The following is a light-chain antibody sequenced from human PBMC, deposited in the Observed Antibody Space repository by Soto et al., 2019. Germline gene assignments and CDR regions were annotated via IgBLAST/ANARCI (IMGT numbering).Light chain of an antibody. CDR1: SSDVGSYNL. CDR2: EGS. Sequence: QSALTQPASVSGSPGQSITISCTGTSSDVGSYNLVSWYQQLPGKAPKLVIYEGSKRPSGVSDRFSGSKSGNTASLTISGLQAEDEADYYCFPFALINTLVFGGGTKLTVL. CDR3: FPFALINTLV. J-gene: IGLJ2*01. V-gene: IGLV2-23*01.